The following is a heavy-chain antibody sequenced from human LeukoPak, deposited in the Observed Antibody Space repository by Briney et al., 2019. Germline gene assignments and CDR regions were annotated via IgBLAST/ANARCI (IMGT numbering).Heavy chain of an antibody. CDR1: GFSFNNCA. CDR3: ANQPYNFSYLDV. Sequence: GGSLRLSCAASGFSFNNCAMTWVRQAPGKGLEWVSTIVGDGSKTYYADSVKGRFTISSDNSTTLLFLHMNSLRAEDTAVYYCANQPYNFSYLDVWGEGTTVTVSS. J-gene: IGHJ6*03. D-gene: IGHD2-2*01. V-gene: IGHV3-23*01. CDR2: IVGDGSKT.